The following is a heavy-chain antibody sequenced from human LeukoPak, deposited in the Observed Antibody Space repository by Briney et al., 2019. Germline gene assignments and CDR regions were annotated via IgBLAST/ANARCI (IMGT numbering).Heavy chain of an antibody. CDR3: ARDDDRAREIDY. J-gene: IGHJ4*02. CDR1: RGTFSKYA. D-gene: IGHD3-22*01. Sequence: SVKVSCKASRGTFSKYAISWVRQAPGQGLEWMGRIIPILNITHYAQKFKGRVTIAADKSTSTAYMELSSLRSEDTAVYYCARDDDRAREIDYWGQGTLVTVSS. V-gene: IGHV1-69*04. CDR2: IIPILNIT.